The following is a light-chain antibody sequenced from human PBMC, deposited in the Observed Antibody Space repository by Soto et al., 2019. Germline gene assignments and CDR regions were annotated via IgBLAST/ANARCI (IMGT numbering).Light chain of an antibody. Sequence: DIQLTQSPSTLSASVGDRVTLTCRASQNINNWVAWYQQKPGKAPKVLIYDASSLESGVPSRFSGSGSGTEFPLTISRLQPDDFATYYCQQYDGNFGPGTKVDIK. CDR1: QNINNW. CDR3: QQYDGN. V-gene: IGKV1-5*01. CDR2: DAS. J-gene: IGKJ3*01.